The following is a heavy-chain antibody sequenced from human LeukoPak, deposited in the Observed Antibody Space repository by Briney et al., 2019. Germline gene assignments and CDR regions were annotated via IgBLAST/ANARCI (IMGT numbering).Heavy chain of an antibody. CDR1: GFTFSSYS. V-gene: IGHV3-21*01. D-gene: IGHD6-19*01. Sequence: GGSLRLSCAASGFTFSSYSMNWVRQAPGKGLEWVSSISSSSSYIYYADSVKGRFTISRDNAKNSLYLQMNSLRAEDTAVYYCAKDREYSSGWYPYYYYYMDVWGKGTTVTVSS. J-gene: IGHJ6*03. CDR2: ISSSSSYI. CDR3: AKDREYSSGWYPYYYYYMDV.